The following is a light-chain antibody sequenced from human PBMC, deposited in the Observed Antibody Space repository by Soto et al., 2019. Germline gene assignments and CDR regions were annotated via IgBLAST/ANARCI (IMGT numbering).Light chain of an antibody. Sequence: DIQMTQSPSTLSASVGDRVTISRPDSQTISNWLAWYQQKPGKAPKVLIFDASTLDGGVPSRFSGRRSGTDFTLTISSLQTSDFATYYCKQYNTYPLTFGGGTKVDIK. CDR1: QTISNW. CDR2: DAS. CDR3: KQYNTYPLT. J-gene: IGKJ4*01. V-gene: IGKV1-5*01.